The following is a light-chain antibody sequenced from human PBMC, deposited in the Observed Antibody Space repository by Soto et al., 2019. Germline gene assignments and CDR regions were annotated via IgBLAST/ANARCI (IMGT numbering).Light chain of an antibody. J-gene: IGLJ1*01. CDR1: SSDVGGYNY. Sequence: QSVLTQPASVSGSPGQTITISCTGTSSDVGGYNYVSWYQHHPSKAPKLIIFDVSNRPSGVSDRFSGSKSDNTASLTISGLQAEDEADYYCTSYESSCPYVFGTGTKVTLL. V-gene: IGLV2-14*01. CDR2: DVS. CDR3: TSYESSCPYV.